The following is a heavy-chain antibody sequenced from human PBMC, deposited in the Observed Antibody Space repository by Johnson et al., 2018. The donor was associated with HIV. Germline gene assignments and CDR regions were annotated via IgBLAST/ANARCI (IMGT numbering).Heavy chain of an antibody. D-gene: IGHD5-18*01. CDR3: ARRRGYSYGLTWGGYAFDI. CDR2: ISSSGNTM. V-gene: IGHV3-11*01. J-gene: IGHJ3*02. Sequence: QVQLVESGGGLVKPGGSLRLSCAASGFTFSDYYMSWIRQAPGKGLEWVSYISSSGNTMYYADSVKGRFTISRDNAKNSLYLQMNSLRAEDTAVYYCARRRGYSYGLTWGGYAFDIWGQGTMVTVSS. CDR1: GFTFSDYY.